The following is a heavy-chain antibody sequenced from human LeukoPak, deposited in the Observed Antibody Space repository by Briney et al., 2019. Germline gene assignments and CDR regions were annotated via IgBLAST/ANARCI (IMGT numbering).Heavy chain of an antibody. Sequence: GRSLRLSCAASGFTFSSYVMHWVRQAPGKGLEWVAVISYDGSNIYYADSVKGRFTISRDNSMDTLYLQMNSLRAEDTAVYYCARDFAGFTIFGHFDYWGRGTLVTVSP. V-gene: IGHV3-30*01. J-gene: IGHJ4*02. CDR3: ARDFAGFTIFGHFDY. CDR1: GFTFSSYV. D-gene: IGHD3-3*01. CDR2: ISYDGSNI.